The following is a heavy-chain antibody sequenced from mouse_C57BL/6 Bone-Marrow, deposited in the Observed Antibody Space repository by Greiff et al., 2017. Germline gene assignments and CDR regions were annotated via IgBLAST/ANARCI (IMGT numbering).Heavy chain of an antibody. CDR1: GYTFTDYY. V-gene: IGHV1-19*01. D-gene: IGHD1-1*01. CDR3: APYYGSSYRYYAMDY. Sequence: EVKVVESGPVLVKPGASVKMSCKASGYTFTDYYMNWVKQSHGKSLEWIGVINPYNGGTSYNQKFKGKATLTVDKSSSTAYMELNSLTSEDSAVYYCAPYYGSSYRYYAMDYWGQGTSVTVSS. J-gene: IGHJ4*01. CDR2: INPYNGGT.